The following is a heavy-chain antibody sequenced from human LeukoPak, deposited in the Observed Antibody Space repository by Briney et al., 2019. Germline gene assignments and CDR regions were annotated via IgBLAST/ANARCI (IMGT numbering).Heavy chain of an antibody. V-gene: IGHV1-2*02. J-gene: IGHJ4*02. CDR2: INPNSGGT. CDR1: GYTFTGYY. Sequence: ASVKVSCEASGYTFTGYYMHWVRQAPGQGLEWMGWINPNSGGTNYAQKFQGRVTMTRDTSISTAYMELSRLRSDDTAVYYCARVPHAQFRIDYFDYWGQGTLVTVSS. CDR3: ARVPHAQFRIDYFDY. D-gene: IGHD2/OR15-2a*01.